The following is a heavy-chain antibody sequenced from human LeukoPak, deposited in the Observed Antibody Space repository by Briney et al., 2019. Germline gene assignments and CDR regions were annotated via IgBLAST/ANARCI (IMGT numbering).Heavy chain of an antibody. D-gene: IGHD6-13*01. CDR1: GFTFSSYG. J-gene: IGHJ4*02. V-gene: IGHV3-30*18. CDR3: AKGRIAAAADY. CDR2: ISYDGSNK. Sequence: GGSLRLSCAASGFTFSSYGMHWVRQAPGKGLEWVAVISYDGSNKYYADSVKGRFTISRDNSKNTLYLQMNSLRAEDTAVYYCAKGRIAAAADYWGQGTLVTVSP.